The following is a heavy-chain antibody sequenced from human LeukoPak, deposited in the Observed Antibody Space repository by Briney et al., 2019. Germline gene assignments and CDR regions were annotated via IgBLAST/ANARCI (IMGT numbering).Heavy chain of an antibody. V-gene: IGHV3-23*01. CDR3: AAQKWDYYDSSGYSPLEY. J-gene: IGHJ4*02. CDR2: ISGSGAST. CDR1: GFTISSYA. Sequence: GSLRLSCAASGFTISSYAMSWVRQAPGKGLEWVSGISGSGASTYDADSVKGRFTISRDNSKNTLFLQMHSLRAEDTAVYYCAAQKWDYYDSSGYSPLEYWGQGTLVTVSS. D-gene: IGHD3-22*01.